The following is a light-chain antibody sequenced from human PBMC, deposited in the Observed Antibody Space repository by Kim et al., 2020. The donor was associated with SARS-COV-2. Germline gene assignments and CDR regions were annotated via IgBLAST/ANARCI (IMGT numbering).Light chain of an antibody. CDR2: QDS. Sequence: VSPGQTARITCSGDKLGDKYACWYQQKPGQSPVLVIYQDSKRPSGIPERFSGSNSGNTATLTISGTQAMDEADYYCQAWDSSTAGVFGGGTQLTVL. J-gene: IGLJ3*02. CDR3: QAWDSSTAGV. V-gene: IGLV3-1*01. CDR1: KLGDKY.